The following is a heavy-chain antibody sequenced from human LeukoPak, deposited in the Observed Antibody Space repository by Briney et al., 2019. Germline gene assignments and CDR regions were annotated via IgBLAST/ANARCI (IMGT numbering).Heavy chain of an antibody. CDR2: FYPGDSDT. Sequence: GEALKISCKGSGYSFTSYWIGLVRQMPGKGLEWMGLFYPGDSDTRYSPSFQGQVTISADKSISTAYLQWSSLKASDTALYYCARHGSDIAAAGQDYWGQGNLVTVST. CDR3: ARHGSDIAAAGQDY. J-gene: IGHJ4*02. CDR1: GYSFTSYW. D-gene: IGHD6-13*01. V-gene: IGHV5-51*01.